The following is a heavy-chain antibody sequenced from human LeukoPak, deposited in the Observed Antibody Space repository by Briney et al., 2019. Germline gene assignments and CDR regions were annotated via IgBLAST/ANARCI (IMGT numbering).Heavy chain of an antibody. CDR3: ARAYSSSFRD. V-gene: IGHV3-30-3*01. Sequence: GGSLRLSCAASGFTVSTNYMSWVRQAPGKGLEWVAVISYDGSNKYYADSVKGRFTISRDNSKNTLYLQMNSLRAEDTAVYYCARAYSSSFRDWGQGTLVTVSS. D-gene: IGHD6-6*01. CDR2: ISYDGSNK. J-gene: IGHJ4*02. CDR1: GFTVSTNY.